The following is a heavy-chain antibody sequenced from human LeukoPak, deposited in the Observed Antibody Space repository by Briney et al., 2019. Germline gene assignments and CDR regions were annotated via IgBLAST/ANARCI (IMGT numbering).Heavy chain of an antibody. Sequence: ASVKVSCKASGYTFTSYYMHWVRQAPGQGLEWMGIINPSGGSTSYAQKFQGRVTMTRDTSTSTVCMELSSLRSEDTAVYYCARERYYYDSSGYSDLQHWGQGTLVTVSS. D-gene: IGHD3-22*01. V-gene: IGHV1-46*01. CDR3: ARERYYYDSSGYSDLQH. J-gene: IGHJ1*01. CDR2: INPSGGST. CDR1: GYTFTSYY.